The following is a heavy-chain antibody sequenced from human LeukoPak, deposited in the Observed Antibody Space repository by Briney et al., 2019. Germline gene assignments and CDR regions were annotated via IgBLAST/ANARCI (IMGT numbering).Heavy chain of an antibody. J-gene: IGHJ4*02. CDR2: IYYSGST. CDR1: GGSISSANHY. V-gene: IGHV4-39*01. D-gene: IGHD6-6*01. CDR3: ARLPGGGSSYFDY. Sequence: SETLSLTCSVSGGSISSANHYWGWVRQPPGKGLEWIGTIYYSGSTIYSPSLNSRVTISVDTSKNQFSLKLSSVTAADTAVYYCARLPGGGSSYFDYWGQGTLVTVSS.